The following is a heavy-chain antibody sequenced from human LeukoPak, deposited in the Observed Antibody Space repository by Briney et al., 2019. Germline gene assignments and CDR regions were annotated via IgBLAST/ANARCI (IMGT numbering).Heavy chain of an antibody. CDR2: INHSGST. D-gene: IGHD2-15*01. J-gene: IGHJ6*02. CDR3: ARGLLRLYYYYGMDV. Sequence: SETLSLTCAVYGGSFSGYYWSWIRQPPGKGLEWIGEINHSGSTNYNPSLKSRVTIPVDTSKNQFSLKLSSVTAADTAVYYCARGLLRLYYYYGMDVWGQGTTVTVSS. V-gene: IGHV4-34*01. CDR1: GGSFSGYY.